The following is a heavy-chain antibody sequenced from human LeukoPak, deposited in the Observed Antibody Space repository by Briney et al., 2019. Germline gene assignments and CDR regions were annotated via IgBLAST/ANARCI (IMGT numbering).Heavy chain of an antibody. CDR1: GGTFSSYA. D-gene: IGHD4-17*01. CDR2: IIPILGIA. J-gene: IGHJ3*02. Sequence: SVKVSCKASGGTFSSYAISWVRQAPGQGLEWMGRIIPILGIANYAQKFQGRVTITADKSTSTAYMELSSLRSEDTAVYYCARDFGDYDAFDIWGQGTMVTVSS. V-gene: IGHV1-69*04. CDR3: ARDFGDYDAFDI.